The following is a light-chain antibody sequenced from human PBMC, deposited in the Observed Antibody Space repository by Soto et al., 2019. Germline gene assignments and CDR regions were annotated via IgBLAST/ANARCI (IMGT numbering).Light chain of an antibody. CDR3: CSHAGSSTWV. CDR2: EGT. CDR1: SNDVGSYNL. V-gene: IGLV2-23*01. Sequence: QSALTQPASVSGSPGQSITISCTGTSNDVGSYNLVSWYQQHPGKAPELIIYEGTKRPSGVSNRFSASKSGNTASLTISGLQAEDEADYYCCSHAGSSTWVFGGGTKLTVL. J-gene: IGLJ3*02.